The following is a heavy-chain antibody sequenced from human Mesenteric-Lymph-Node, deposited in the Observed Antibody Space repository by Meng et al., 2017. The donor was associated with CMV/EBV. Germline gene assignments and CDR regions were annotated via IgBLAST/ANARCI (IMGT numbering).Heavy chain of an antibody. Sequence: SETLSLTCIVSGGSVSSGSYYWSWIRQPPGKGLEWIGYIYYSGSTNYNPSLKSRVTISVDTSKNQFSLKLSSVTAADTAVYYCARDPKTSSWYHFDSWGQGTLVTVSS. CDR3: ARDPKTSSWYHFDS. CDR2: IYYSGST. CDR1: GGSVSSGSYY. D-gene: IGHD6-13*01. J-gene: IGHJ4*02. V-gene: IGHV4-61*01.